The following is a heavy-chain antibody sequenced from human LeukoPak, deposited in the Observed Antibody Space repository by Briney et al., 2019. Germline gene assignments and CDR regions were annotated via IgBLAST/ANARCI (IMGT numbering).Heavy chain of an antibody. CDR2: ISGSGGST. CDR3: AKGSTMVRAYMDV. CDR1: GSTFSSYA. D-gene: IGHD3-10*01. J-gene: IGHJ6*03. V-gene: IGHV3-23*01. Sequence: GGSLRLSCAASGSTFSSYAMSWVRQAPGKGLEWVSAISGSGGSTYYADSVKGRFTISRDNSKNTLYLQMNSLRAEDTAVYYCAKGSTMVRAYMDVWGKGTTVTVSS.